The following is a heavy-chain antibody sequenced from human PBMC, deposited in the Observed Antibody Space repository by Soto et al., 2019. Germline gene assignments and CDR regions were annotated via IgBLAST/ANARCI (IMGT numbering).Heavy chain of an antibody. CDR1: GFTFSSYG. Sequence: QVQLVESGGGVVQPGRSLRLSCAASGFTFSSYGMHWVRQAPGKGLEWVAVIWYDGSDKYYADSVKGRFTISRDNSKNTLYLQMNSLRAEDTAVYYCARDQKGSSGWYEDFQHWGQGTLVTVSS. D-gene: IGHD6-19*01. CDR2: IWYDGSDK. V-gene: IGHV3-33*01. J-gene: IGHJ1*01. CDR3: ARDQKGSSGWYEDFQH.